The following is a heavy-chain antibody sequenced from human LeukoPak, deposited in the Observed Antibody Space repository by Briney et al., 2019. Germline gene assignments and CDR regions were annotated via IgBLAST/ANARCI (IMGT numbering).Heavy chain of an antibody. Sequence: GGSLRLSCADSGFLFSNSWMAWVRQAPGRGLEWLANINQDGSAKTCVDSVKGRFTISRDNAKNSLYLQMNSLRADDTAVYYCARAGVATTGDWYFDLWGRGTLVTVSS. CDR1: GFLFSNSW. D-gene: IGHD5-12*01. CDR3: ARAGVATTGDWYFDL. CDR2: INQDGSAK. V-gene: IGHV3-7*02. J-gene: IGHJ2*01.